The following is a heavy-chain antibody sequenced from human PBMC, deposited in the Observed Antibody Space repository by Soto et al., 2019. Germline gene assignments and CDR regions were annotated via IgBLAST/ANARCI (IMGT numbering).Heavy chain of an antibody. J-gene: IGHJ1*01. Sequence: QVPLVQSGPDLKRPEASMKVSCKASGYTFTSYGISWVRQAPGQGLEWMAWISPLKGRTQYSQKAQGRVTLSTDTSSNTAYMEMTTLRVDDTAVYYCAMDYGDRPEYFKHWGQGTLVTVS. CDR2: ISPLKGRT. V-gene: IGHV1-18*04. CDR1: GYTFTSYG. D-gene: IGHD4-17*01. CDR3: AMDYGDRPEYFKH.